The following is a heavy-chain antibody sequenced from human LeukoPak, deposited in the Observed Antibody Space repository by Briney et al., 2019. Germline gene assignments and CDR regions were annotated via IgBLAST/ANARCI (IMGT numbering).Heavy chain of an antibody. Sequence: SETLSLTCTVSGDSISSYYWSWIRQPPGKGLEWIGYIYYTGSTNYDPSLKSRVTISLDTSKNQFSLRLTSVTAADTAVYFCARETAAGNFDYWGQGTLVTVSS. CDR1: GDSISSYY. J-gene: IGHJ4*02. V-gene: IGHV4-59*01. D-gene: IGHD6-13*01. CDR2: IYYTGST. CDR3: ARETAAGNFDY.